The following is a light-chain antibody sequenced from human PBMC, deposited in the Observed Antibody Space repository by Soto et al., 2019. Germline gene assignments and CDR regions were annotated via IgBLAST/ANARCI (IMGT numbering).Light chain of an antibody. Sequence: QSALTQPASVSGSPGQSITISCTGTSSDFGSHNLVSWYQQHPGKAPKLMIYEGSKRPSGVSNRFSGSKSGNTASLTISGLQAEDEADYYCCSYAGSSTSPYVIGTGTKVTVL. J-gene: IGLJ1*01. CDR2: EGS. CDR1: SSDFGSHNL. CDR3: CSYAGSSTSPYV. V-gene: IGLV2-23*01.